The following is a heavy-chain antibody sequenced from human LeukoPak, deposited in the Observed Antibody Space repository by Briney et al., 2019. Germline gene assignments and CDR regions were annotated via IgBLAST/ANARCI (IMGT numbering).Heavy chain of an antibody. Sequence: SETLSLTCTVSGGSISSYYWSWIRQPPGKGLEWIGYIYYSGSTNYNPSLKSRVTISVDTSKNQFSLKLSSVTAADTAVYYCARDLGEAADDAFDIWGQGTMVTVSS. CDR3: ARDLGEAADDAFDI. D-gene: IGHD6-13*01. CDR2: IYYSGST. CDR1: GGSISSYY. J-gene: IGHJ3*02. V-gene: IGHV4-59*01.